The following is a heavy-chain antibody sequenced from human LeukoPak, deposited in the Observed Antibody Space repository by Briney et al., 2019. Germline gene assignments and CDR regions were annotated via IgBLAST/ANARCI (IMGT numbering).Heavy chain of an antibody. CDR1: GYTFSSSD. J-gene: IGHJ6*03. Sequence: ASVKASCKASGYTFSSSDINWVRQATGQGLEWMGWMNPNSGHTGYAQKFQGRITFTRNTSISTAYMELSSLRPEDTAVYFCARGVDYALWSDSSYQFYYMDVWGKGATVTVSS. D-gene: IGHD3-3*01. CDR3: ARGVDYALWSDSSYQFYYMDV. V-gene: IGHV1-8*03. CDR2: MNPNSGHT.